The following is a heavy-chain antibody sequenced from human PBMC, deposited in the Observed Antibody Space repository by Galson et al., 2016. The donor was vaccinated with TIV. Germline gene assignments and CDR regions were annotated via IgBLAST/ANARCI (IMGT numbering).Heavy chain of an antibody. CDR1: GDTFSSYP. CDR3: AKDRNTAMDTYYYYYGMDV. CDR2: FIPLFGTA. D-gene: IGHD5-18*01. Sequence: SVKVSCKASGDTFSSYPFNWVRQAPGQGLEWVGGFIPLFGTANYAQKFQGRVTISADESTSTLYMEVRSLRSEDTAVYYCAKDRNTAMDTYYYYYGMDVWGQGTTVIVSS. V-gene: IGHV1-69*13. J-gene: IGHJ6*02.